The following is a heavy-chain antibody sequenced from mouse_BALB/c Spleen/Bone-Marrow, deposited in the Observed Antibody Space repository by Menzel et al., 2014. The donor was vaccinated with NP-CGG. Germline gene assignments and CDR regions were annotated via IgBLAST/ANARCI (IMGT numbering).Heavy chain of an antibody. CDR2: INPYNGAT. Sequence: VQLQQSGPELVKPGASVPLSLNSSGYSLIFYHTHGLNKSKVKSLEWIGRINPYNGATSYNQNFRDKASLTVDKSSSTAYMELPSLTSAVSAVYYCARKGNYGWFAYWGQGTLVPI. J-gene: IGHJ3*01. V-gene: IGHV1-22*01. CDR3: ARKGNYGWFAY. CDR1: GYSLIFYH. D-gene: IGHD2-1*01.